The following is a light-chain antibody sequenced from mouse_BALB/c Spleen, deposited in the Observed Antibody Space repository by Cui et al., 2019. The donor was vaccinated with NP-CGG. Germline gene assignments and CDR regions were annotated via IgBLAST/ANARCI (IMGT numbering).Light chain of an antibody. CDR3: ALWYSNHWV. CDR1: TGAVTTSNY. J-gene: IGLJ1*01. V-gene: IGLV1*01. Sequence: QAVVTQESALTTSPGETVTLTFRSSTGAVTTSNYANWVQEKPDHLFTGLIGVINNRVPGVPARFSGSLIGDKAALTITGAQTEDEAIYFCALWYSNHWVFGGGTKLTVL. CDR2: VIN.